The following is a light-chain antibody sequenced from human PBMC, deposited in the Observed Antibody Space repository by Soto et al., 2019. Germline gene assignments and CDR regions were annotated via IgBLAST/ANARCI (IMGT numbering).Light chain of an antibody. J-gene: IGLJ3*02. V-gene: IGLV2-14*01. CDR3: SSYTSSSAVV. Sequence: QSVLTQPASVSGSPGQSITISCTGTSCDVGGYNYVSWYQQYPGKAPKLMIYDVSNRPSGVSNRFSGSKSGNTASLTISGLQAEDEADYYCSSYTSSSAVVFGGGTQLTVL. CDR1: SCDVGGYNY. CDR2: DVS.